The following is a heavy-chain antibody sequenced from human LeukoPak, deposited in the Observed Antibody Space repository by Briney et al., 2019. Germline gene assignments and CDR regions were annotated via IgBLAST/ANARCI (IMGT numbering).Heavy chain of an antibody. CDR3: ARDRDYEGLDH. V-gene: IGHV4-30-2*05. D-gene: IGHD4-17*01. Sequence: PSETLSLTCAVSGGSISSGGYSWSWIRQPPGKGLEWIGYIYHSGSTYYNPSLKSRVTISIDTSKNQFSLKLSSVTAADTAVYYCARDRDYEGLDHWGQGTLVTVSS. CDR1: GGSISSGGYS. CDR2: IYHSGST. J-gene: IGHJ4*02.